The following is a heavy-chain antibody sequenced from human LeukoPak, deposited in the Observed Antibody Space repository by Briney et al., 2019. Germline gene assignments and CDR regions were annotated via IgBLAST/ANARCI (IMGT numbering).Heavy chain of an antibody. D-gene: IGHD6-13*01. CDR2: IYHSGST. Sequence: PSETLSLTCSVSGGSISNGGCYWSWIRQPPGKGLEWIGNIYHSGSTYYNPSLKSRVTISVDRSKNQISLKRSSVTAADTAVYYCASAQQQPPPFDYWGQGTLVTVSS. J-gene: IGHJ4*02. V-gene: IGHV4-30-2*01. CDR1: GGSISNGGCY. CDR3: ASAQQQPPPFDY.